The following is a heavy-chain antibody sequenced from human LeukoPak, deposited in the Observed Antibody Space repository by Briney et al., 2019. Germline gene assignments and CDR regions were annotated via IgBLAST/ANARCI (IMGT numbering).Heavy chain of an antibody. Sequence: TGGSLRLSCVASGFTFRSYAMNWVRQAPRKGLKWVSAISGSGGSTYSADSVKGRFTISRDNSKNTVYLQMNSLRAEDTAVYYCARESSGWLQLFDYWGQGTLVTVSS. V-gene: IGHV3-23*01. CDR1: GFTFRSYA. D-gene: IGHD5-24*01. CDR3: ARESSGWLQLFDY. J-gene: IGHJ4*02. CDR2: ISGSGGST.